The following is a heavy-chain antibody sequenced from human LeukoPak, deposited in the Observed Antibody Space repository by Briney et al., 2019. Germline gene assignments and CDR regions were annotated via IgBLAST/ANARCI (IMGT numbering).Heavy chain of an antibody. V-gene: IGHV4-59*01. CDR3: ARVRRYCSSTSCHSLGFDY. CDR2: IYYSGST. Sequence: PSETLSLTCTVSGGSISSYYWSWIRQPPGKGLEWIGCIYYSGSTNYNPSLKSRVTISVDTSKNQFSLKLSSVTAADTAVYYCARVRRYCSSTSCHSLGFDYWGQGTLVTVSS. J-gene: IGHJ4*02. D-gene: IGHD2-2*01. CDR1: GGSISSYY.